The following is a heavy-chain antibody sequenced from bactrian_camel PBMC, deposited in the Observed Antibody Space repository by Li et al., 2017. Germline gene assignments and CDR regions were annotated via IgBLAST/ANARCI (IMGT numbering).Heavy chain of an antibody. V-gene: IGHV3S31*01. CDR1: GFTFSAYA. CDR2: STKGSDNT. J-gene: IGHJ4*01. D-gene: IGHD7*01. Sequence: VQLVESGGGLVQPGGSLTLSCTGSGFTFSAYAISWVRQAPGKALEWVSTSTKGSDNTYWADFVKGRFTIARDNAKNTLDLQMDRLKPEDTAMYYCAYESGTTPDLCRRRGPGGYFGRGTQVTVS.